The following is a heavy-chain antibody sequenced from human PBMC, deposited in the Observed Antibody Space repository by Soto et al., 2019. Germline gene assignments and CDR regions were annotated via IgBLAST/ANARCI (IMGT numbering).Heavy chain of an antibody. D-gene: IGHD2-15*01. V-gene: IGHV3-74*01. J-gene: IGHJ4*02. CDR2: IRGDGGST. CDR1: GFKFSDYW. Sequence: PGGSLRLSCAASGFKFSDYWMHWVRRVPGKGLVWVSRIRGDGGSTDYADSVKGRFTVSRDNAKNTLYLQMTSLSVDDTAVYYCAKIRGGLEFACFDHWGQGALVTVSS. CDR3: AKIRGGLEFACFDH.